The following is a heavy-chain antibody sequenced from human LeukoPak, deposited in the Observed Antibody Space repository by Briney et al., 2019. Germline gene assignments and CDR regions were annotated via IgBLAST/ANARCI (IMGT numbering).Heavy chain of an antibody. J-gene: IGHJ4*02. Sequence: GASVKVSCKASGYTFTGYGICWGRQAPGQGLEWMGWISAYNGNTNYAQKLQGRVTMTTDTSTSTVYMELRSLTSDDTAVYYCARGGSGWSRDYWGQGTLVTVSS. CDR3: ARGGSGWSRDY. V-gene: IGHV1-18*01. CDR2: ISAYNGNT. D-gene: IGHD6-19*01. CDR1: GYTFTGYG.